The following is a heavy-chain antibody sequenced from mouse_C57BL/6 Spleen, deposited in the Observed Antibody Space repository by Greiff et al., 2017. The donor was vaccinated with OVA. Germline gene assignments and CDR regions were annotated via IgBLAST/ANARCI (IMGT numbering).Heavy chain of an antibody. Sequence: ESGPGILQSSQTLSLTCSFSGFSLSTSGMGVSWLRHPSGKGLEWLAHIYWDDDKRYNLSLKSRITISKDTSRNQVFLKITSVDTADTATYYCARSGGAYYGSRYWYFDVWGTGTTVTVSS. CDR3: ARSGGAYYGSRYWYFDV. CDR2: IYWDDDK. CDR1: GFSLSTSGMG. D-gene: IGHD1-1*01. J-gene: IGHJ1*03. V-gene: IGHV8-12*01.